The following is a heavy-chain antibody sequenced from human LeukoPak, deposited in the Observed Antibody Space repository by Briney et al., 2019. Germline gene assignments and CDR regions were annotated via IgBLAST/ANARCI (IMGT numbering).Heavy chain of an antibody. CDR1: GFTFSSYA. CDR3: ARTQYGGNWFDP. J-gene: IGHJ5*02. D-gene: IGHD2-2*01. CDR2: ISYDGSNK. Sequence: PGRSLRLSCAASGFTFSSYAMHWVRQAPGKGLEWVAVISYDGSNKYYADSVKGRFTISRDNSKNTLYLQMNSLRAEDTAVYYCARTQYGGNWFDPWGQGTLVTVSS. V-gene: IGHV3-30*04.